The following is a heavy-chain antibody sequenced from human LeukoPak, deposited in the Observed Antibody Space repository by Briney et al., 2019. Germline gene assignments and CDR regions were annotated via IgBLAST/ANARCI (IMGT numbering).Heavy chain of an antibody. V-gene: IGHV1-46*01. D-gene: IGHD3-3*01. J-gene: IGHJ5*02. CDR2: INPSGGST. CDR1: GYTFTSYY. CDR3: ARGPNTIFGVATHLP. Sequence: ASVKVSCKASGYTFTSYYMHWVRQAPGQGLEWMGIINPSGGSTSYAQKFQGRVTMTRDTSTSTVYMELSSLRSEDTAGYYCARGPNTIFGVATHLPWGQGTLVTVSS.